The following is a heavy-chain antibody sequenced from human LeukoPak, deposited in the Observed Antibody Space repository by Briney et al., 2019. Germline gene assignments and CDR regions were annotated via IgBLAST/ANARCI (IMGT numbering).Heavy chain of an antibody. CDR2: IYYSGST. D-gene: IGHD1-26*01. V-gene: IGHV4-31*03. CDR1: GGSISSGGYY. J-gene: IGHJ4*02. Sequence: SETLSLTCTVSGGSISSGGYYWSWIRQHPGKGLEWIEYIYYSGSTYYNPSLKSRVTISVDTSKNQFSLKLSSVTAADMAVYYCARFADSGSYPDYWGQGTLVTVSS. CDR3: ARFADSGSYPDY.